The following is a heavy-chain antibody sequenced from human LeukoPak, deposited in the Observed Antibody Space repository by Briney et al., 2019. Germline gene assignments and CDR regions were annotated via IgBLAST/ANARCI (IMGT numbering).Heavy chain of an antibody. CDR1: GDSVSNTYYY. CDR3: ARLGYCTSTSCAYWYFDV. V-gene: IGHV4-39*01. Sequence: SETLSLTCTVSGDSVSNTYYYWAWIRQPPGKGLELIGSTYYSGTSHYTPSLKSRVTMSVDTPKNQFSLKLSSVTAADTAVYYCARLGYCTSTSCAYWYFDVWGRGTLVTVSS. CDR2: TYYSGTS. D-gene: IGHD2-2*03. J-gene: IGHJ2*01.